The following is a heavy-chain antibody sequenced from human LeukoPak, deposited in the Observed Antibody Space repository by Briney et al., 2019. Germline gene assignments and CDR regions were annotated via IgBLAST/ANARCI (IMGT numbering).Heavy chain of an antibody. CDR1: GYTFTSYG. D-gene: IGHD3-10*01. V-gene: IGHV1-18*01. CDR3: ARAFITMVRGVLNFFDP. Sequence: ASVKVSCKASGYTFTSYGISWVRQAPGQGLEWMGWISAYNGNTNYAQKLQGRVTMTTDTSTSTAYMELRSLRSDDTAVYYCARAFITMVRGVLNFFDPWGQGTLVTVSS. CDR2: ISAYNGNT. J-gene: IGHJ5*02.